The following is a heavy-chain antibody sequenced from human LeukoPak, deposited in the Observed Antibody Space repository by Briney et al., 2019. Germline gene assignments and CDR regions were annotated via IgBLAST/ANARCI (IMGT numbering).Heavy chain of an antibody. V-gene: IGHV1-2*02. J-gene: IGHJ4*02. CDR2: INPNSGGT. CDR1: GYTFTGYY. CDR3: ARGRGEYYDSSDYYYTDFDY. D-gene: IGHD3-22*01. Sequence: GASVKVSCKASGYTFTGYYMHWVRQAPGQGLEWMGWINPNSGGTNYAQKFQGRVTMTRDTSISTAYMDLSKLRSDDTAVYYSARGRGEYYDSSDYYYTDFDYWGQGTLVTVSS.